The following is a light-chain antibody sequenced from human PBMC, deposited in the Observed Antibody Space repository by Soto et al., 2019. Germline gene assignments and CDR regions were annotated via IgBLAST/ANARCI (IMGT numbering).Light chain of an antibody. Sequence: NFMLTQPHSVSESPGDTVTISCTRTSGGIANNYVQWYQQRPGSAPTIVIYEHNQRPSGVPDRFSGSTDGSSNSASLTISGLQTEDEADYYCQSYDSRFVLFGGGTKVTVL. CDR3: QSYDSRFVL. V-gene: IGLV6-57*04. J-gene: IGLJ2*01. CDR2: EHN. CDR1: SGGIANNY.